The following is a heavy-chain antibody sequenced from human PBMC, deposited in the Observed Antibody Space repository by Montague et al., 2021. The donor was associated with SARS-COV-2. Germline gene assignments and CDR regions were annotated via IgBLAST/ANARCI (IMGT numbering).Heavy chain of an antibody. CDR1: GFTFSSYA. CDR3: ARDPLLTIFGSYYYYMDV. J-gene: IGHJ6*03. CDR2: LSYDGSNK. D-gene: IGHD3-3*01. Sequence: SLRLSCAASGFTFSSYAMHWVRQAPGKGLEWVAVLSYDGSNKYYVDSVEGRFTISRDNSKNTLFLQMNSLRAEDTAVYYCARDPLLTIFGSYYYYMDVWGKGTTVTVSS. V-gene: IGHV3-30*04.